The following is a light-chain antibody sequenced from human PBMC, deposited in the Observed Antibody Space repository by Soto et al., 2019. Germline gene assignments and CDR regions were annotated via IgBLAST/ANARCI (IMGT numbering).Light chain of an antibody. CDR2: GAS. CDR3: QQYNNWPQT. CDR1: QTVSNN. V-gene: IGKV3D-15*01. J-gene: IGKJ1*01. Sequence: EIVMTQSPATLSVSPGERATLSCRASQTVSNNLAWYQQKPGQAPRLLIYGASTGATGIPARFSGSGSGTEFTLTISSLQSEDLAVYYCQQYNNWPQTFGQGTKVEIK.